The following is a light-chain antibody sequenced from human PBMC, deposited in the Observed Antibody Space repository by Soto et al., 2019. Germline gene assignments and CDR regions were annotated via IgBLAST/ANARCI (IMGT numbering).Light chain of an antibody. CDR3: QQHGTSTST. CDR2: AXA. V-gene: IGKV3-20*01. Sequence: ESVFRQSPGTLSLSRGQRATLSCWYNXPVIQNHLVWHEQKPGRTPRXVVDAXASRATGIPDRLSGSGSGTDFTLTISRLDPEDFSVYYCQQHGTSTSTFGQGTKVDIK. J-gene: IGKJ1*01. CDR1: XPVIQNH.